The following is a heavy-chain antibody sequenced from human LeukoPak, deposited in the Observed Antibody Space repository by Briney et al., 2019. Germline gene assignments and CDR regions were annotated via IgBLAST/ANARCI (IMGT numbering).Heavy chain of an antibody. D-gene: IGHD6-19*01. CDR2: IYYSGST. J-gene: IGHJ5*02. V-gene: IGHV4-59*01. CDR3: ARSSGWLSWFDP. CDR1: GVSISSYY. Sequence: KPSETLSLTCTVAGVSISSYYWSWIRQPPGKGLEWIGYIYYSGSTNYNPSLKSRVTISVDTSKNQFSLKLSSVTAADTAVYYCARSSGWLSWFDPWGQGTLVTVSS.